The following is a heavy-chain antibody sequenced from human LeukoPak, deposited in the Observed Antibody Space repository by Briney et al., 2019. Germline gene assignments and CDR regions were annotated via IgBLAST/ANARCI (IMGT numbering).Heavy chain of an antibody. D-gene: IGHD2-2*01. J-gene: IGHJ5*02. Sequence: GASVKVSCKASGYSFSSYGISWVRQAPGHGLEWRGWISAYNGNTKYAQMLQGRVTMTTDTSTRTAYMEVRSLRSDDTAMYYCARDVGDIVTIPAAISVPWGQGTLVTVSS. CDR2: ISAYNGNT. CDR1: GYSFSSYG. V-gene: IGHV1-18*01. CDR3: ARDVGDIVTIPAAISVP.